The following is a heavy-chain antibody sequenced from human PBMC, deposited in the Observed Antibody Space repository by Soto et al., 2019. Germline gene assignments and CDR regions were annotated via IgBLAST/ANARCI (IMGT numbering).Heavy chain of an antibody. V-gene: IGHV4-59*01. CDR1: GGSISSYY. D-gene: IGHD3-10*01. CDR2: IYYSGST. J-gene: IGHJ6*02. CDR3: ARGGDLTAYYYYGMDV. Sequence: KPSETLSLTCTVSGGSISSYYWSWIRQPPGKGLEWIGYIYYSGSTNYNPSLKSRVTISVDTSKNQFSLKLSSVTAADTAVYYCARGGDLTAYYYYGMDVWGQGTTVTVSS.